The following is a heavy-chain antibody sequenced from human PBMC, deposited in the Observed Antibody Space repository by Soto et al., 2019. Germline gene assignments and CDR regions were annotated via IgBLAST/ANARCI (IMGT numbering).Heavy chain of an antibody. CDR3: ARAGGLGAVAVDY. CDR2: IYHSGST. CDR1: GGSISSGGYS. J-gene: IGHJ4*02. Sequence: HLQLQESGSGLVKPSQTLSLTCAVSGGSISSGGYSWSWIRQPPGKGLEWIGYIYHSGSTYYNPALKGRVTISVDRSKNQFSLKLSSVTAADTAVYYWARAGGLGAVAVDYWGQGTLVSVSS. D-gene: IGHD6-19*01. V-gene: IGHV4-30-2*01.